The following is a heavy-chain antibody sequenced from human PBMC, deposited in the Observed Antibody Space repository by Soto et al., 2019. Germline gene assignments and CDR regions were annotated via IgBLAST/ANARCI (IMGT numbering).Heavy chain of an antibody. V-gene: IGHV1-18*01. CDR1: GYTFTSYG. J-gene: IGHJ4*02. D-gene: IGHD1-20*01. CDR2: ISAYNGNK. Sequence: ASVKVSCKASGYTFTSYGISWVRQAPGQGLEWMGWISAYNGNKKYAQKLQGRVTMTTDTSTSTAYMELRSLRSDDTAVYYCARDATIGMNDYWGQGTRVTVSS. CDR3: ARDATIGMNDY.